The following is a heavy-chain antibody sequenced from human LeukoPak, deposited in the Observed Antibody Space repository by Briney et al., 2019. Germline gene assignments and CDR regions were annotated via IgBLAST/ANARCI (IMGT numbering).Heavy chain of an antibody. J-gene: IGHJ4*02. CDR1: GFLVSNNS. V-gene: IGHV3-66*01. D-gene: IGHD3-22*01. CDR2: IYRGGST. CDR3: ARGYDSGGSYAIWAFDY. Sequence: PGGSLRLSCAASGFLVSNNSVSWVRQAPGKGLEWVSVIYRGGSTYSADSVKDGFTVSSDNSKNIFYLQMNSMRAEDTAVYYCARGYDSGGSYAIWAFDYWGQGTLVTVSS.